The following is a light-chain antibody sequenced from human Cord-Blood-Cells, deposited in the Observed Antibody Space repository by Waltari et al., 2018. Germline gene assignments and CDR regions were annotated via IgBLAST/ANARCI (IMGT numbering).Light chain of an antibody. V-gene: IGKV2-30*02. CDR3: MQGTHWPLT. Sequence: VLTQSPATLSLSPGERATLSCRASQSLVHSDGNTYLNWFQQRPGQSPRRLIYKVSNRDSGVPDRFSGSGSGTDFTLKISRVEAEDVGVYYCMQGTHWPLTFGGGTKVEIK. J-gene: IGKJ4*01. CDR2: KVS. CDR1: QSLVHSDGNTY.